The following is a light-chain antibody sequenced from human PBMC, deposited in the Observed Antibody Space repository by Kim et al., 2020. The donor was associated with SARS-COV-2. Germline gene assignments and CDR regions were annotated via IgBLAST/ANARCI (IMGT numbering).Light chain of an antibody. CDR2: DNS. CDR1: SSNSGAGYD. CDR3: QSYDNSLSGSGV. J-gene: IGLJ2*01. V-gene: IGLV1-40*01. Sequence: VTISCTGSSSNSGAGYDVHWYQQLPGTAPKLLIYDNSNRPSGVPDRFSGSKSGTSASLAITGLQAEDEADYYCQSYDNSLSGSGVFGGGTQLTVL.